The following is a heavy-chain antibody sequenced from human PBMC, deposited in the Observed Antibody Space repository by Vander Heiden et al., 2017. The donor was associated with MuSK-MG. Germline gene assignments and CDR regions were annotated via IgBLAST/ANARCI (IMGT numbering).Heavy chain of an antibody. CDR3: IIEWARLGDY. V-gene: IGHV3-73*01. CDR1: GLTLAGSG. J-gene: IGHJ4*01. D-gene: IGHD1-26*01. CDR2: ISSKANSYAT. Sequence: EVQLVGSGGGLVQPGVSLKLPCAASGLTLAGSGMHWVRQASGKGLEWVGRISSKANSYATAYAASVKGRFTISRDDSKNTAYLQMNSLKTDDTAVYYCIIEWARLGDYWGDGTLVTVSS.